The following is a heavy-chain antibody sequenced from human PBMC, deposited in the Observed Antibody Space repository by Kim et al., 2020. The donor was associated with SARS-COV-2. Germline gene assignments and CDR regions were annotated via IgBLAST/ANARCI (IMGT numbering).Heavy chain of an antibody. Sequence: GESLKISCQGSGYSFTSYWIGWVRQMPGKGLEWMGIIYPGDSDTRYSPSFQGQVTISADKSISTAYLQWSSLKASDTAMYYCARHRTPSSSWEGSDYWGRGTLVTVSS. CDR1: GYSFTSYW. CDR3: ARHRTPSSSWEGSDY. V-gene: IGHV5-51*01. CDR2: IYPGDSDT. J-gene: IGHJ4*02. D-gene: IGHD6-13*01.